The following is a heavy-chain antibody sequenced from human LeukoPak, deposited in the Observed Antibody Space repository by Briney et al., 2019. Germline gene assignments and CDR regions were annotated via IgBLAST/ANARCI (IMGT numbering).Heavy chain of an antibody. V-gene: IGHV3-23*01. J-gene: IGHJ4*02. CDR2: ITGSGDYT. CDR1: GFTFSGYA. D-gene: IGHD3-22*01. Sequence: GGSLRLSCAASGFTFSGYAMTWVRQAPGRGLEWVSSITGSGDYTYYIDSVKGRFTISRDNSKNILYLQMNSLRGEDTALYYCAKDGLYYDGSAHVYYFDYWGQGTLVAVSS. CDR3: AKDGLYYDGSAHVYYFDY.